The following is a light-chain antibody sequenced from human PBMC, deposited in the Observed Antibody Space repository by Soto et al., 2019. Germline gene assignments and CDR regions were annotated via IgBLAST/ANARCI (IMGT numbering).Light chain of an antibody. CDR2: GVS. V-gene: IGKV3-20*01. CDR3: GQFVSSPPRT. CDR1: QSVGSTF. Sequence: EIVLTQSPGTLSLSPGERATLSCRASQSVGSTFLAWYQQKPGKAPRLLIYGVSTRATGIPDRFSGSWSGTDFTLSISRLEPGDFAVYYCGQFVSSPPRTFGQGTKVEIK. J-gene: IGKJ1*01.